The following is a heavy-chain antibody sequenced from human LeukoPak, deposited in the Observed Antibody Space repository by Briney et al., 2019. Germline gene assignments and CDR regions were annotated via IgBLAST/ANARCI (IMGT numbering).Heavy chain of an antibody. CDR2: IYYSGST. V-gene: IGHV4-31*03. Sequence: TSETLSLTCTVSGGSISSGGYYWSWIRQHPGKGLEWIGYIYYSGSTYYNPSLKSRVTISVDTSKNQFSLKLSSVTAADTAVYYCARVAIHGSGAQNWFDPWGQGTLVTVSS. D-gene: IGHD3-10*01. J-gene: IGHJ5*02. CDR3: ARVAIHGSGAQNWFDP. CDR1: GGSISSGGYY.